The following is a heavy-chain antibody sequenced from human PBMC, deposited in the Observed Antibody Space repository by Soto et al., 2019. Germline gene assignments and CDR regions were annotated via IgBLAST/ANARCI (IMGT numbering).Heavy chain of an antibody. CDR3: ARGRGYSGYDSPYYYYYGMDV. V-gene: IGHV1-69*01. D-gene: IGHD5-12*01. CDR1: GGTFSSYA. CDR2: IIPIFGTA. J-gene: IGHJ6*02. Sequence: QVQLVQSGAEVKKPGSSVKVSCTASGGTFSSYAISWVRQAPGQGLEWMGGIIPIFGTANYAQKFQGRVTITADESTSTAYMELSSLRSEDTAVYYCARGRGYSGYDSPYYYYYGMDVWGQGTTVTVSS.